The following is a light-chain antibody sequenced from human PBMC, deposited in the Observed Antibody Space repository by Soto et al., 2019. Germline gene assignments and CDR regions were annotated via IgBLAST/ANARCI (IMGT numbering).Light chain of an antibody. CDR2: GAS. J-gene: IGKJ1*01. CDR1: QSVSRY. CDR3: QQYGSSPRT. Sequence: EIVMTQSPATLSVSPGERATLSCRASQSVSRYLAWYQQKPGQAPRLLIYGASSRATGIPDRFSGSGSGTDFTLTISRLEPEDFAVYYCQQYGSSPRTFGQGTKV. V-gene: IGKV3-20*01.